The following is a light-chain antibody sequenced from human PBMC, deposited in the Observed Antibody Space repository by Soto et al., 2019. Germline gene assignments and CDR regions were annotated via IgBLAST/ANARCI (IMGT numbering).Light chain of an antibody. J-gene: IGKJ1*01. V-gene: IGKV3-20*01. Sequence: XILLTRSPGTLSLSPVEIANLSGRASQSVRSRYLAWYQQKPGQAPRLLIYGAYSRATGIPDRFSGSGSGTDFTLTIRRLEPADFAVYYCQQYDSSPQWTGGKGNTV. CDR3: QQYDSSPQWT. CDR2: GAY. CDR1: QSVRSRY.